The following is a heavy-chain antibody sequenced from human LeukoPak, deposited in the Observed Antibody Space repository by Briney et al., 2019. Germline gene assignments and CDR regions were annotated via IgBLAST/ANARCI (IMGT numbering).Heavy chain of an antibody. CDR2: IHPSTGNT. D-gene: IGHD2-8*02. J-gene: IGHJ4*02. V-gene: IGHV1-46*01. CDR3: AREESGGYFDY. Sequence: ASVKVSCKASGYTFTSYYLHWVRQAPGQGLEWMGIIHPSTGNTNYARKFQGRVTMTRDTSTSTVYMELSSLRSEDTAVYYCAREESGGYFDYWGQGTVVTVSS. CDR1: GYTFTSYY.